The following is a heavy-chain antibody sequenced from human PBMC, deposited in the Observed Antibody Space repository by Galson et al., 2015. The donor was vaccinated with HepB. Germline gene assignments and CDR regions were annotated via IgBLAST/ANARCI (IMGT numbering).Heavy chain of an antibody. CDR3: ARDLGLRGEGPSLAY. D-gene: IGHD3-10*01. CDR2: ISWNSGRI. J-gene: IGHJ4*02. Sequence: SLRLSCAASGFTFIDYAMHWVLQSPGKGLEWVSGISWNSGRIGYADSVKGRFTISRDNAKNSVYLEMNSLRHEDTALYYCARDLGLRGEGPSLAYWGQGTLVFVSS. CDR1: GFTFIDYA. V-gene: IGHV3-9*01.